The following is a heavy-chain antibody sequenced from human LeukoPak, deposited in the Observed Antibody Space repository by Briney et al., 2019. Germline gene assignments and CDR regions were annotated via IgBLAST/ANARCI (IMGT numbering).Heavy chain of an antibody. J-gene: IGHJ3*02. Sequence: ASVKVSCKASGYTFTGYYMHWVRQAPGQGLEWMGWINPNSGGTNYAQKFQGRVTMTRDTSTSTAYMELRSLRSEDTAVYYCAKGRIAYYDSSDAFDIWGQGTMVTVSS. V-gene: IGHV1-2*02. CDR3: AKGRIAYYDSSDAFDI. D-gene: IGHD3-22*01. CDR1: GYTFTGYY. CDR2: INPNSGGT.